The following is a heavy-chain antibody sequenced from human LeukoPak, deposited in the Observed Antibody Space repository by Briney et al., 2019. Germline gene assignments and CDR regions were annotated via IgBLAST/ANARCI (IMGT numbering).Heavy chain of an antibody. J-gene: IGHJ5*02. Sequence: SETLSLTCAVYGGSFSGYYWSWIRQPPGKGLEWIGEINHSGSTNYNPSLKSRVTISEDTSKNQFSLKLSSVTAADTAVYYCAREWWLWRAGWFDPWDQGTLVTVSS. CDR2: INHSGST. CDR1: GGSFSGYY. D-gene: IGHD3-22*01. V-gene: IGHV4-34*01. CDR3: AREWWLWRAGWFDP.